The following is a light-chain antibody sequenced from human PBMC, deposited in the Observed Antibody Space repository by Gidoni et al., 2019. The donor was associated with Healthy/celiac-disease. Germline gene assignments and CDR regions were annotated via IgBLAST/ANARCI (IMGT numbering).Light chain of an antibody. J-gene: IGLJ3*02. CDR1: SSDGGSYNL. CDR2: EGS. V-gene: IGLV2-23*01. CDR3: CSYAGSSSWV. Sequence: QSALTQPASVSGSPGQSITISCTGTSSDGGSYNLVSWYQQHPGKAPKLMIYEGSKRPSGVSNRFSGSTSGNTASLTISGLQAEDEADYYRCSYAGSSSWVFGGGTKLTVL.